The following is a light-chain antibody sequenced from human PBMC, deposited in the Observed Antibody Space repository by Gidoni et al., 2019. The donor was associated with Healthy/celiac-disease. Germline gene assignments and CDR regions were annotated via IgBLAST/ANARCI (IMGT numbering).Light chain of an antibody. CDR3: QQSYSTPRT. J-gene: IGKJ1*01. CDR1: QSISSY. V-gene: IGKV1-39*01. Sequence: DIQMTQYPSSLSASVGDRVTITCRASQSISSYLNWYQQKPGKAPKLLIYAASSLQRGVPSRFSGSGSGTDFTLTIISLQPEDFATYYCQQSYSTPRTFGQGTKVEIK. CDR2: AAS.